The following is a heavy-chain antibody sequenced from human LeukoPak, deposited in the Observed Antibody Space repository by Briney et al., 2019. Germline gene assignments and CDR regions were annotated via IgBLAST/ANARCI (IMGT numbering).Heavy chain of an antibody. D-gene: IGHD3-9*01. J-gene: IGHJ4*02. Sequence: ASVKVSCKASGYTFTDYYIHWVRQAPGQGLEWMGWINPNSGGTNYAQKFQGRVTMTRDTSISTAYMELSRLRSDDTAVYYCARVVRGYDILTGYSDNWAYFDYWGQGTLVTVSS. CDR3: ARVVRGYDILTGYSDNWAYFDY. V-gene: IGHV1-2*02. CDR1: GYTFTDYY. CDR2: INPNSGGT.